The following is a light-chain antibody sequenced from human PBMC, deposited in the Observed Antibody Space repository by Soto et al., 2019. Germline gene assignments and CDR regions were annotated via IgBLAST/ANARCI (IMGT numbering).Light chain of an antibody. Sequence: DIQMTQSPSSLSASIGDRVTIVCRASQTVKTYLNWYQQKPGRAPKLLISSASTLQGGVPSRFSGSGSGTDFTLTITSLQADDFAPYHCQQGFTAPFTFGPGTKVD. CDR2: SAS. J-gene: IGKJ3*01. CDR3: QQGFTAPFT. V-gene: IGKV1-39*01. CDR1: QTVKTY.